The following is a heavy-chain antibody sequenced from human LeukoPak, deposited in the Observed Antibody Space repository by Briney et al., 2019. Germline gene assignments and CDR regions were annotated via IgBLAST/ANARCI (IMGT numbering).Heavy chain of an antibody. CDR3: ARLWTAMFDY. CDR2: IYYSGST. D-gene: IGHD3/OR15-3a*01. Sequence: SETLSLTCTVSGGSISSYYWSWIRQPPGKGLEWIGYIYYSGSTIFNPSLKSRVTMSVDTSKKQFSLRLSSVTAADTAVYYCARLWTAMFDYWGQGTLVTVSS. J-gene: IGHJ4*02. V-gene: IGHV4-59*01. CDR1: GGSISSYY.